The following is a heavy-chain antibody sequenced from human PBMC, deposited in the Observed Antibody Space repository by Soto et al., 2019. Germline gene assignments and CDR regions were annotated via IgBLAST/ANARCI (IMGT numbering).Heavy chain of an antibody. V-gene: IGHV3-30*03. CDR3: ARALPVAKGGFDP. D-gene: IGHD2-2*01. CDR1: GFTFISYG. CDR2: ISYDGSKK. J-gene: IGHJ5*02. Sequence: GGSLRLSCAASGFTFISYGMHWVRQAPGKGLEWVSDISYDGSKKNHADSVKGRFIISRDNSKNTLYLQMNSLRAEDTAVYYCARALPVAKGGFDPWGQGTLVTVS.